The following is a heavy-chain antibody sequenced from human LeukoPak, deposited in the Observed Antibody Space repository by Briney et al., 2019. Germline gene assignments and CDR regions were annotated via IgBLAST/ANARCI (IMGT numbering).Heavy chain of an antibody. CDR3: ARGDGWQPDPAHDAFDI. CDR1: GGSISSSPCY. CDR2: ICSGGST. J-gene: IGHJ3*02. V-gene: IGHV4-39*07. D-gene: IGHD5-24*01. Sequence: SETLSLTCTVSGGSISSSPCYWGWIRQSPGKGLEWFGTICSGGSTYYNPSLKSRVTISVDTSKNQFSLKLSSVTAADTAVYYCARGDGWQPDPAHDAFDIWGQGTMVTVSS.